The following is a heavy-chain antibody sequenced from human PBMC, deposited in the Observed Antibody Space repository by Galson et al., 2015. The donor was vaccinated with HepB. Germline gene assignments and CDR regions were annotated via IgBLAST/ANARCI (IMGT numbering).Heavy chain of an antibody. V-gene: IGHV4-59*01. CDR1: GSISSYY. CDR3: ARIAHRDGYNPAFDI. D-gene: IGHD5-24*01. J-gene: IGHJ3*02. Sequence: GSISSYYWSWIRQPPGKGLEWIGYIYYSGSTNYNPSLKSRLTISVDTSRNQLSLKLNSVTAADTAVYYCARIAHRDGYNPAFDIWGQGTMVTVSS. CDR2: IYYSGST.